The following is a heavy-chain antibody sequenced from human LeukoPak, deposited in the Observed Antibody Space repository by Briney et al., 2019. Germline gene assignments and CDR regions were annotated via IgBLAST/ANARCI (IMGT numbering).Heavy chain of an antibody. CDR3: ARPWCSGGSCYSNPNNYFDY. V-gene: IGHV3-30-3*01. CDR1: GFTFSSYA. J-gene: IGHJ4*02. D-gene: IGHD2-15*01. Sequence: GALRLSCAASGFTFSSYAMHWVRQAPGKGLEWVAVISYDGSNKYYADSVKGRFTISRDNSKNTLYLQMNSLRAEDTAVYYCARPWCSGGSCYSNPNNYFDYWGQGTLVTVSS. CDR2: ISYDGSNK.